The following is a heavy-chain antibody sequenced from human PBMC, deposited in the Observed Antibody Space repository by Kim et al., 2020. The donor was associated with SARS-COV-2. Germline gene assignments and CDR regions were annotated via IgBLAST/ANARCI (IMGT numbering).Heavy chain of an antibody. CDR2: IYYSGST. Sequence: SETLSLTCTVSGGSISSYYWSWIRQPPGKGLEWIGYIYYSGSTNYNPSLKSRVTISVDTSKNQFSLKLSSVTAADTAVYYCARVYSSSLRQYYFDYWGQGTLVTVSS. CDR1: GGSISSYY. V-gene: IGHV4-59*13. CDR3: ARVYSSSLRQYYFDY. J-gene: IGHJ4*02. D-gene: IGHD6-13*01.